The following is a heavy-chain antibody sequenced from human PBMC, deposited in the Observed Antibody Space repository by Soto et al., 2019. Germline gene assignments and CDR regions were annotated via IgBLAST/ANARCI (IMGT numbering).Heavy chain of an antibody. Sequence: QVQLVQSGAEVKKPGSSVKVSCKASGGTFSSYAISWVRQAPGQGLEWMGGIIPIFGTAEYAQKFQARVTIPADESTSTAYMELRRLRSEDTAVYHCATPPDGGTAYYYYGMDVWGQGTTVTVSS. V-gene: IGHV1-69*12. CDR1: GGTFSSYA. J-gene: IGHJ6*02. D-gene: IGHD3-16*01. CDR2: IIPIFGTA. CDR3: ATPPDGGTAYYYYGMDV.